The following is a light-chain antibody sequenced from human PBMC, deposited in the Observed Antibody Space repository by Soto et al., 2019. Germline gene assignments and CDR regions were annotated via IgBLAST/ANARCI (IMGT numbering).Light chain of an antibody. J-gene: IGLJ1*01. CDR1: ISDVGSHNL. CDR2: EVN. V-gene: IGLV2-23*02. Sequence: QSALTQPASVSGSPGQSITISCTGTISDVGSHNLVSWYQQHPDKAPKLIIYEVNERPSGVSSRFSGSKSGNTASLTVSGLQPDAEADYHCCSFAGSNPFPYVFGTGTKVTAL. CDR3: CSFAGSNPFPYV.